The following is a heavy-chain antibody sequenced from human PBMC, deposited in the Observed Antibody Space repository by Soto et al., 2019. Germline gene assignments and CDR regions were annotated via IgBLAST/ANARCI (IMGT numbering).Heavy chain of an antibody. CDR1: GYTFTSYD. CDR3: ARERRDVHDN. CDR2: MNPNSGNT. D-gene: IGHD3-10*01. V-gene: IGHV1-8*01. J-gene: IGHJ4*02. Sequence: ASVKVSCKASGYTFTSYDINWVRQATGQGLEWMGWMNPNSGNTAYAQKFQGRVTMTRNTSISTAYMELSSLRSEDTAVYYCARERRDVHDNSGQGTLVTVSS.